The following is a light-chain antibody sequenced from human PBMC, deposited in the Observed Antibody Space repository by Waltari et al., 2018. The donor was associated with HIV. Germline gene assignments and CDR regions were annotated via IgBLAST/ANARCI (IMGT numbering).Light chain of an antibody. CDR2: SNN. CDR3: AAWDDSLGGVV. V-gene: IGLV1-44*01. J-gene: IGLJ3*02. Sequence: QSVLTQPPSASGTPGQRVTISCSGSSSNIGSNTVNWYQHLPGTAPKVLLYSNNPRPSGVPDRFSGSKSGTSASLAISGLQSEDEADYYCAAWDDSLGGVVFGGGTKLTVL. CDR1: SSNIGSNT.